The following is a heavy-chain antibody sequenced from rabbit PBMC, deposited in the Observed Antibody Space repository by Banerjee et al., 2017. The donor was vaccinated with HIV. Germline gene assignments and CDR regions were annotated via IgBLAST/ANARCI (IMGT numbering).Heavy chain of an antibody. CDR3: ATDTLFTSLAYYNL. CDR1: GFSFSSSYY. CDR2: IYTDSIGST. Sequence: QSLEESGGDLVKPGASLTLTCTASGFSFSSSYYICWVRQAPGKGPEWIGCIYTDSIGSTYYGNWAKGRFTISKTSSTTVTLQMTSLTAADTATYFCATDTLFTSLAYYNLWGPGTLVTVS. D-gene: IGHD6-1*01. V-gene: IGHV1S40*01. J-gene: IGHJ4*01.